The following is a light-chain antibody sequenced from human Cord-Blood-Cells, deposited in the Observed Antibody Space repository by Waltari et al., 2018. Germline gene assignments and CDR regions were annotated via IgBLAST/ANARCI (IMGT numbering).Light chain of an antibody. CDR1: QGVLYSSNNKTY. J-gene: IGKJ2*01. CDR2: WAS. V-gene: IGKV4-1*01. CDR3: QQYYSTPYT. Sequence: DIVMTQSPDPLAVSLGERATINCKSSQGVLYSSNNKTYLAWYQQKPGQPPKLLIYWASTRESGVPDRFSGSGSGTDFTLTISSLQAEDVAVYYCQQYYSTPYTFGQGTKLEIK.